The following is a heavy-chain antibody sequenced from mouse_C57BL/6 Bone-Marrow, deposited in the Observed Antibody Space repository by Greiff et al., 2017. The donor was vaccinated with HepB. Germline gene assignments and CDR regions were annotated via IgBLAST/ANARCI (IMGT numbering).Heavy chain of an antibody. V-gene: IGHV10-3*01. CDR3: VRGGITTVVGRGFAY. D-gene: IGHD1-1*01. Sequence: EVQGVESGGGLVQPKGSLKLSCAASGFTFNTYAMHWVRQAPGQGLEWVARIRSKSSNYATYYADSVKDRFTISRDDSQSMLYLQMNNLKTEDTAMYYCVRGGITTVVGRGFAYWGQGTLVTVSA. CDR2: IRSKSSNYAT. CDR1: GFTFNTYA. J-gene: IGHJ3*01.